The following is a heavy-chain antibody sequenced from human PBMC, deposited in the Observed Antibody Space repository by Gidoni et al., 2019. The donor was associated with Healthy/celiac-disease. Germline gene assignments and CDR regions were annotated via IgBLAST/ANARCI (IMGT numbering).Heavy chain of an antibody. V-gene: IGHV3-73*01. J-gene: IGHJ5*02. D-gene: IGHD3-3*01. CDR1: VFPFMSSA. CDR2: IRSKANSYAT. CDR3: TRHADFWSGTNWFDP. Sequence: EVQLVESGGGLVQPGGYLKLSCAASVFPFMSSAMHWVRQASGKGLEWVGRIRSKANSYATAYAASVKGRFTISRDDSKNTAYLQMNSLKTEDTAVYYCTRHADFWSGTNWFDPWGQGTLVTVSS.